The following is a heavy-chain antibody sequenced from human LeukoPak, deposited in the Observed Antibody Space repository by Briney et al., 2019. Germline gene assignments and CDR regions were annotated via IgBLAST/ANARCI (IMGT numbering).Heavy chain of an antibody. D-gene: IGHD3-9*01. J-gene: IGHJ3*02. CDR1: GFAFSSYE. CDR2: ISGSGNI. CDR3: AKDLYDILTGTHDAFDI. Sequence: GGSLRLSCAASGFAFSSYEMNWVRQAPGRGLEWVSYISGSGNIYYADSVQGRFTISRDNSKNTLYLQMNSLRAEDTAVYYCAKDLYDILTGTHDAFDIWGQGTMVPVSS. V-gene: IGHV3-48*03.